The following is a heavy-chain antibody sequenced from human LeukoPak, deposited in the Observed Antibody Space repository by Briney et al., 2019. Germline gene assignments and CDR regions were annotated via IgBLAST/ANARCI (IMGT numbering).Heavy chain of an antibody. J-gene: IGHJ4*02. CDR1: GFTFTSYA. D-gene: IGHD6-6*01. Sequence: GGSLRLSCAASGFTFTSYAMSWVRQAPGKGLEWVSAISDGGGSTYYADSVKGRFTISRDNSKNTLYLQMNSLRAEDTAVYYCASVEGYSSSSGGYWGQGTLVTVSS. V-gene: IGHV3-23*01. CDR3: ASVEGYSSSSGGY. CDR2: ISDGGGST.